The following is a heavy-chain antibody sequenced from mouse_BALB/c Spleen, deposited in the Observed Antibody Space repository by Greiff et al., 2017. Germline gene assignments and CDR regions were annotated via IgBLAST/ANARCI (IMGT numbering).Heavy chain of an antibody. CDR3: ARDRGDYDAMDY. Sequence: EVQGVESGGGLVKPGGSLKLSCAASGFTFSDYYMYWVRQTPEKRLEWVATISDGGSYTYYPDSVKGRFTISRDNAKNNLYLQMSSLKSEDTAMYYCARDRGDYDAMDYWGQGTSVTVSS. CDR2: ISDGGSYT. J-gene: IGHJ4*01. CDR1: GFTFSDYY. V-gene: IGHV5-4*02.